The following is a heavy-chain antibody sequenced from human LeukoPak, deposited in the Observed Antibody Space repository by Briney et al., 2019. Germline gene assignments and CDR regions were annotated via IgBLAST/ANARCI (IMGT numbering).Heavy chain of an antibody. Sequence: SETLSLTCTVSGGSISSGSYYWSWIRQPAGKGLEWIGRIYTSGTTNYNPSLKSRVTISVDTSKNQFSLKLSSVTAADTAVYYCARDVSGYNLYYYYYMDVWGKGTTVSISS. CDR1: GGSISSGSYY. D-gene: IGHD5-24*01. J-gene: IGHJ6*03. CDR2: IYTSGTT. V-gene: IGHV4-61*02. CDR3: ARDVSGYNLYYYYYMDV.